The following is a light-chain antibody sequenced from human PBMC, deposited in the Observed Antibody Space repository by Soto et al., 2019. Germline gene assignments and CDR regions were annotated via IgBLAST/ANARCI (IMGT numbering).Light chain of an antibody. V-gene: IGKV1-6*01. J-gene: IGKJ1*01. CDR2: DAS. Sequence: IQMTQSPSTLSASVGDRVTITCRASQDIRNYLAWYQQKPGKAPKLLICDASTLYSGVPSRFSGSGSGSDFTLAISSLQPEDFATYYCLQDYNYPRTFGQGTKVDIK. CDR1: QDIRNY. CDR3: LQDYNYPRT.